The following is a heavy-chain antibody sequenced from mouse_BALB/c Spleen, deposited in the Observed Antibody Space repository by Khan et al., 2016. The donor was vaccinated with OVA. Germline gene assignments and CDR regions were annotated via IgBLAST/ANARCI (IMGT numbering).Heavy chain of an antibody. D-gene: IGHD2-4*01. V-gene: IGHV5-17*02. Sequence: EVELVESGGGLVQPGGSRKLSCAASGFTFSGFGMHWVRQAPEKGLEWVAYISFGSATIYYADTVTSRFNISRDNTKNTLFLQITSLRSEDTAIYYCSRSLITTWYLDVWGAGTTVTVSS. J-gene: IGHJ1*01. CDR3: SRSLITTWYLDV. CDR2: ISFGSATI. CDR1: GFTFSGFG.